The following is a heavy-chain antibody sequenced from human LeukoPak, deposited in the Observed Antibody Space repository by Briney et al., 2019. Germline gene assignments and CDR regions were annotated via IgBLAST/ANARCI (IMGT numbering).Heavy chain of an antibody. V-gene: IGHV4-59*01. CDR1: GGSISSYY. Sequence: SETLSLTRTVSGGSISSYYWSWIRQPPGKGLEWIGYIYYSGSTNYNPSLKSRVTISVDTSKDQFSLKLSSVTAADTAVYYCARGNGYAFDYWGQGTLVTVSS. D-gene: IGHD3-16*01. CDR2: IYYSGST. J-gene: IGHJ4*02. CDR3: ARGNGYAFDY.